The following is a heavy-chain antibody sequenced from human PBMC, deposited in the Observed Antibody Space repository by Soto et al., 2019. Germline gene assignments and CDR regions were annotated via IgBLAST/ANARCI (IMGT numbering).Heavy chain of an antibody. D-gene: IGHD3-3*02. CDR1: GYTLTELS. Sequence: ASVKVSCKVSGYTLTELSMHWVRQAPGKGFEWMGGFDPEDGETIYAQKFQGRVTMTEDTSTDTAYMELSSLRSEDTAVYYCATVTFLEWLYYFDYWGQGTLVTVSS. J-gene: IGHJ4*02. V-gene: IGHV1-24*01. CDR2: FDPEDGET. CDR3: ATVTFLEWLYYFDY.